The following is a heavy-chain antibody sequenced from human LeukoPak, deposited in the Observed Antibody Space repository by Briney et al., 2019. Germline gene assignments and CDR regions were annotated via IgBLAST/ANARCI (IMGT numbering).Heavy chain of an antibody. CDR2: IYYSGST. CDR1: GGSISSSSYY. J-gene: IGHJ3*02. D-gene: IGHD6-19*01. Sequence: SETLSLTCTVSGGSISSSSYYWGWIRQPPGKGLEWIGSIYYSGSTYYNPSLKSRVTISVDTSKNQFSLQLNSVTPEDTAVYYCVSGRVAGIDAFDIWGQGTMVTVSS. CDR3: VSGRVAGIDAFDI. V-gene: IGHV4-39*07.